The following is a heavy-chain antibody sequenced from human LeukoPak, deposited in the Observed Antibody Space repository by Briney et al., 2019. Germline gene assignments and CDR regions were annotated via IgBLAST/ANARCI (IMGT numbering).Heavy chain of an antibody. Sequence: PGGSLRLSCAASGFTFDDYAMHWVRQAPGKGLEWVSSVSTGSNYIYYADSVKGRFTISRDNDKNSLYLQMNSLRVEDTAVYYCARVFRPSLIVFIIRGAFDIWGQGTMVTVSS. CDR1: GFTFDDYA. CDR3: ARVFRPSLIVFIIRGAFDI. V-gene: IGHV3-21*01. D-gene: IGHD3-22*01. CDR2: VSTGSNYI. J-gene: IGHJ3*02.